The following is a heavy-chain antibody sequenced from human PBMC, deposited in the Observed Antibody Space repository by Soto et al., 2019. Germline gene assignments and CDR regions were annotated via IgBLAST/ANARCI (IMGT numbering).Heavy chain of an antibody. CDR3: AKDRGHVAVASITWGGDFDK. CDR1: GFALSSYG. D-gene: IGHD6-19*01. V-gene: IGHV3-30*18. J-gene: IGHJ3*02. CDR2: ISYNGNNQ. Sequence: QIQLVESGGGGVQPGASQRLSCEASGFALSSYGMHLVRQAPGKGLEWVATISYNGNNQYYADSVRGRFTISRDNSMSTLYRQMSGLRPKDTSVYFCAKDRGHVAVASITWGGDFDKWGQGTMVTVSS.